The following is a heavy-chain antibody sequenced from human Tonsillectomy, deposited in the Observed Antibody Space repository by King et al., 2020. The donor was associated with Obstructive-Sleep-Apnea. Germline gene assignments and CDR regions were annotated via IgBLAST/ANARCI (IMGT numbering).Heavy chain of an antibody. D-gene: IGHD3-22*01. CDR2: IVDSDDKT. J-gene: IGHJ4*02. CDR1: GFTFTSSA. Sequence: VQLVESGGGLVQPGGSLRLSFAFSGFTFTSSAMTWVRQAPGTGLEWVSSIVDSDDKTYYADSVKGRFTISKDRSRSTFSLQMNSLRVEDTAIYFCAKIHHSSGPGYYWGQGTLVTVSS. CDR3: AKIHHSSGPGYY. V-gene: IGHV3-23*04.